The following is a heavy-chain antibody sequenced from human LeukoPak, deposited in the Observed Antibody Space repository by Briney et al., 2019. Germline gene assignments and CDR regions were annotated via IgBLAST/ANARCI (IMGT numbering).Heavy chain of an antibody. V-gene: IGHV4-39*01. CDR1: GGSISSSSYY. J-gene: IGHJ4*02. D-gene: IGHD6-19*01. CDR2: IYYSGST. Sequence: SETLSLTCTVSGGSISSSSYYWGWIRQPPGKGLEWIGSIYYSGSTYYNPSLKSRVTISVDTSKNQFSLKLSSVTAADTAVYYCARRGSSGWNFDYWGQGTPVTVSS. CDR3: ARRGSSGWNFDY.